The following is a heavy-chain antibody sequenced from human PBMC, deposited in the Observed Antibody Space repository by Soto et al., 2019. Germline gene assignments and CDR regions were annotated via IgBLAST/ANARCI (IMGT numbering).Heavy chain of an antibody. J-gene: IGHJ3*02. D-gene: IGHD3-10*01. CDR2: IYYSGST. CDR1: GGSISSGGYY. V-gene: IGHV4-31*03. CDR3: GRGGADMVRGVIITRDDAFDI. Sequence: SETLSLTCTVSGGSISSGGYYWSWIRQHPGKGLEWIGYIYYSGSTYYNPSLKSRVTISVDTSKNQFSLKLSSVTAADTAVYYWGRGGADMVRGVIITRDDAFDIWGQGKMVTVS.